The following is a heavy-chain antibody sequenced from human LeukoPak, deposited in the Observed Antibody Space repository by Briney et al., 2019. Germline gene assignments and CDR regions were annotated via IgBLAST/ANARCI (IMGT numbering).Heavy chain of an antibody. Sequence: PGGSLRLSCAASGFAFSSYEMNWVRQAPGKGLEWVSYISSSGSTIYYADSVKGRFTISRDNAKKSLYLQMNSLRAEDTAVYYCAKRLGYCSSTSCPSGYYGMDVWGQGTTVIVSS. V-gene: IGHV3-48*03. J-gene: IGHJ6*02. CDR3: AKRLGYCSSTSCPSGYYGMDV. CDR2: ISSSGSTI. D-gene: IGHD2-2*01. CDR1: GFAFSSYE.